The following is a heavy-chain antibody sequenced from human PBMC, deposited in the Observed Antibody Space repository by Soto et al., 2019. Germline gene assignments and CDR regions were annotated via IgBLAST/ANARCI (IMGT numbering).Heavy chain of an antibody. D-gene: IGHD3-3*01. CDR3: ARDQITIFGVVINPPSSP. CDR1: GFTFSIYA. J-gene: IGHJ5*02. CDR2: ISYDGSNK. V-gene: IGHV3-30-3*01. Sequence: GGSLRLSCAASGFTFSIYAVHWVRQAPGKGLEWVAVISYDGSNKYYADSVKGRFTISRGNSKNTLYLQMNSLRAEDTAVYYCARDQITIFGVVINPPSSPWVQGSLVTVSS.